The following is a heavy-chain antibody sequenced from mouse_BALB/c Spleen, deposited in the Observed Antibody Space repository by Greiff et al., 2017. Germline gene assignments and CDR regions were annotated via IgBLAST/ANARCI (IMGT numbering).Heavy chain of an antibody. J-gene: IGHJ2*01. D-gene: IGHD1-1*02. Sequence: EVQLVESGPGLVKPSQSLSLTCTVTGYSITSDYAWNWIRQFPGNKLEWMGYISYSGSTSYNPSLKSRISITRDTSKNQFFLQLNSVTTEDTATYYCARDGGYYFDYWGQGTTLTVSS. CDR1: GYSITSDYA. CDR3: ARDGGYYFDY. V-gene: IGHV3-2*02. CDR2: ISYSGST.